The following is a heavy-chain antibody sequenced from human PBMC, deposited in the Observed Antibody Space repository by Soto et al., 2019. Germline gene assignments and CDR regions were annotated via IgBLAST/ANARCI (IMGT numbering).Heavy chain of an antibody. D-gene: IGHD3-22*01. J-gene: IGHJ3*02. CDR2: IYTSGVP. CDR3: AKFPPGSGYYYAAFDI. CDR1: GFTFSTYA. Sequence: EVKLLESGGTLVEPGGSLRLSCAASGFTFSTYAMSWVRQSPGKGLEWVSGIYTSGVPKYADSVQGRFTISRDDSKNTLYLQMNSLRAEDTAVYYCAKFPPGSGYYYAAFDIWGQGTMVTVSS. V-gene: IGHV3-23*05.